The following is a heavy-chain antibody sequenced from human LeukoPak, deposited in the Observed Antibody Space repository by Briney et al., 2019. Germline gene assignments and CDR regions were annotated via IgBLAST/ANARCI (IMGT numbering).Heavy chain of an antibody. J-gene: IGHJ4*02. CDR1: GFTFRSYA. CDR3: AREAVAGTKGIDY. V-gene: IGHV3-30-3*01. CDR2: ISNDGTNK. D-gene: IGHD6-19*01. Sequence: GRSLRLSCAASGFTFRSYAMHWVRQAPGKGLEWVAVISNDGTNKYYAASVKGRFTISRDNAKNSLYPQMNSLRAEDTAVYYCAREAVAGTKGIDYWGQGTLVTVSS.